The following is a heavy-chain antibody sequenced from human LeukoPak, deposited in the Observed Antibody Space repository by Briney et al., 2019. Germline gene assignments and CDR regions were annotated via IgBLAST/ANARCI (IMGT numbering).Heavy chain of an antibody. CDR1: GFTFSSYG. V-gene: IGHV3-30*18. Sequence: PGGSLRLSCAASGFTFSSYGMHWVRQAPGKGLEWVAVISYDGSNKYYADSVKGRFTISRDNSKNTLYLQMNSLRAEDTAVYYCAKSVDIVVVREYYFDYWGQGTLVTVSS. D-gene: IGHD2-2*03. CDR2: ISYDGSNK. J-gene: IGHJ4*02. CDR3: AKSVDIVVVREYYFDY.